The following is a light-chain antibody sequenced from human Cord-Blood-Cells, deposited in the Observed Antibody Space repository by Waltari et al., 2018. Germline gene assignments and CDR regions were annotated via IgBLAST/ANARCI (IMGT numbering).Light chain of an antibody. CDR3: SSYTSSSTVV. J-gene: IGLJ2*01. CDR2: DVS. V-gene: IGLV2-14*01. Sequence: QSALTPPSPVSGSPGQSINISCTGTRSAVGGYNSFSWYQQHPGKAPKLMIYDVSNRPSGVSNRFSGSKSGNTASLTISGLQAEDEADYYCSSYTSSSTVVFGGGTKLTVL. CDR1: RSAVGGYNS.